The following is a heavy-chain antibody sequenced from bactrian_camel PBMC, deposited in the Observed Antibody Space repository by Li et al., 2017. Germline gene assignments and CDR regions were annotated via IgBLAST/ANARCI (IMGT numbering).Heavy chain of an antibody. CDR2: IGSDDVT. J-gene: IGHJ4*01. D-gene: IGHD1*01. Sequence: HVQLVESGGGSVQAGQSLTLSCKASRPITNGNCMAWFRQRPGKDREGVASIGSDDVTTYADSVKGRFIVSVDDANEITLYLQMNDLKPEDTAMYYCANAYRPTTFNDAYTRRGQGTQVTVS. CDR1: RPITNGNC. V-gene: IGHV3S53*01.